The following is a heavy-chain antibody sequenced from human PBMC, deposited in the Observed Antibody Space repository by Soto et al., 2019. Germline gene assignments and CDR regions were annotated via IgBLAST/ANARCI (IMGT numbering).Heavy chain of an antibody. Sequence: GGSLRLSCAASGFTFSSYAIHWVRQAPGKGLEWVTVTSYDGSNKYYADSVRGRFTISRDNSKNTLYLQMNSLRAEDTAVYYCARDRSIAAADQFDYWGQGTLVTVSS. J-gene: IGHJ4*02. CDR2: TSYDGSNK. V-gene: IGHV3-30*04. D-gene: IGHD6-13*01. CDR1: GFTFSSYA. CDR3: ARDRSIAAADQFDY.